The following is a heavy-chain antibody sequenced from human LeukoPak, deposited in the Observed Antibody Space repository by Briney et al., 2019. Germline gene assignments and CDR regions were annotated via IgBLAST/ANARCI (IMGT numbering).Heavy chain of an antibody. CDR1: GYRFIGYI. CDR3: AQELTNYFDC. Sequence: ASVKVSCKASGYRFIGYIMHWVRQAPGQGLEWMGWVNPNSGDTTYAQKFQGRVTMTRDTSISTVYMELSGLTSDDTAVYYCAQELTNYFDCWGQGTLVTASS. D-gene: IGHD1-7*01. J-gene: IGHJ4*02. V-gene: IGHV1-2*02. CDR2: VNPNSGDT.